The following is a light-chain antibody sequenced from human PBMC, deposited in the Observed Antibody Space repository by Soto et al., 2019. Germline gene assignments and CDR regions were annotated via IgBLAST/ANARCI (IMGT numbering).Light chain of an antibody. CDR2: GNS. CDR3: QSYDSSVSAYYV. J-gene: IGLJ1*01. Sequence: QSVLTQPPSVSGAPGQRVTISCTGSSSNIGAGYDVHWYQQLPGTAPKLLIYGNSNRPSGVPDRFSGSKSGTSASLAITGLQAEDEADYYCQSYDSSVSAYYVFGTGTKLTVL. CDR1: SSNIGAGYD. V-gene: IGLV1-40*01.